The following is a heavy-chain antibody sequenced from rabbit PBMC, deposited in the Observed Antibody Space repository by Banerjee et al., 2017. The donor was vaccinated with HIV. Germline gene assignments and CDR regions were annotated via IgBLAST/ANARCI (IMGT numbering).Heavy chain of an antibody. V-gene: IGHV1S40*01. CDR1: GFSFNSGYD. CDR3: ASGYSDVYFDL. Sequence: QSLEESGGGLVKPGASLTLSCKASGFSFNSGYDMCCVRQAPGKGLEWIACIDTSDGDTDYANWPKGRFTISKTSSTTVTLQMTSLTAADTATYFCASGYSDVYFDLWGPGTLVTVS. D-gene: IGHD1-1*01. J-gene: IGHJ4*01. CDR2: IDTSDGDT.